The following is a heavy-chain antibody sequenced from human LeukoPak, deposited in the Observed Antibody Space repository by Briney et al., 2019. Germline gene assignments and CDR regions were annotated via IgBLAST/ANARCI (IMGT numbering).Heavy chain of an antibody. V-gene: IGHV3-23*01. J-gene: IGHJ2*01. CDR2: ITGSSTWT. CDR1: GFTFRTYG. CDR3: ARELVSLGTGYFDL. D-gene: IGHD7-27*01. Sequence: GGSLRLSCEASGFTFRTYGMTWVRQAPGKGLEWVSGITGSSTWTYYADSVKGRFTISRDNSNNTLHLQMNSLRAEDTAIYYCARELVSLGTGYFDLWGRGTLVTVSS.